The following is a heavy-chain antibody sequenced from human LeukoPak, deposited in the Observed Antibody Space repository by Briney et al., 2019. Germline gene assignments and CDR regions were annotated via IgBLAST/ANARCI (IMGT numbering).Heavy chain of an antibody. Sequence: ASVKVSCKAFGYTFTSNYMHWVRQAPGQGPEWMGVISPSGGSTTYAQKFQGRVTLTRDMSTSTAYMELRSLRSDDTAVYYCARDPNAMVTSLFDYWGQGTLVTVSS. D-gene: IGHD5-18*01. CDR3: ARDPNAMVTSLFDY. J-gene: IGHJ4*02. V-gene: IGHV1-46*01. CDR1: GYTFTSNY. CDR2: ISPSGGST.